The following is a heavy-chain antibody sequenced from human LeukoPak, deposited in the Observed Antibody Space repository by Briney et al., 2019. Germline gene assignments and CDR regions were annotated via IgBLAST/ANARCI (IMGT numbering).Heavy chain of an antibody. D-gene: IGHD5-18*01. V-gene: IGHV3-23*01. CDR3: AKGAFPTAMVTPYFDY. CDR2: ISGRGTDT. Sequence: GGSLRRSCAASGFTFRSYAMSWVGQAPGKGLQWVSTISGRGTDTYYADSVKGRFIISRDNSNSTLSLQMSSLRAEDTAVYYCAKGAFPTAMVTPYFDYWGQGALVTVSS. J-gene: IGHJ4*02. CDR1: GFTFRSYA.